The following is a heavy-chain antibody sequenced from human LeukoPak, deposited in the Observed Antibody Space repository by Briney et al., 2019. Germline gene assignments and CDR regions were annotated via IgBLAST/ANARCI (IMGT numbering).Heavy chain of an antibody. D-gene: IGHD2-2*01. Sequence: PGGSLRLSCAASGFTFSSYAMHWVRQAPGKGLEWVAVISYDGSNKYYADSVKGRFTISRDNSKSTLYLQMNSLRAEDTAVYYCFLDCSSTSCPPDVIDYWGQGTLVTVSS. V-gene: IGHV3-30-3*01. J-gene: IGHJ4*02. CDR3: FLDCSSTSCPPDVIDY. CDR1: GFTFSSYA. CDR2: ISYDGSNK.